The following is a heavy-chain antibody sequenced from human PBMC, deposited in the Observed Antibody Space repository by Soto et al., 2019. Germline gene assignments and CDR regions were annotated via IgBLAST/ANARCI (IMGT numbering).Heavy chain of an antibody. J-gene: IGHJ5*02. CDR1: GFPFRSYA. CDR3: ANCPIAPRTPIWFDP. CDR2: ISGGGDST. V-gene: IGHV3-23*01. Sequence: PGGSLRLSCAASGFPFRSYAMSWVRQAPGKGLEWVSTISGGGDSTSYADSVKGRFTISRDNSDNTMYLHMKSLRAEDTALYYSANCPIAPRTPIWFDPWGQGTQVTVSS. D-gene: IGHD1-7*01.